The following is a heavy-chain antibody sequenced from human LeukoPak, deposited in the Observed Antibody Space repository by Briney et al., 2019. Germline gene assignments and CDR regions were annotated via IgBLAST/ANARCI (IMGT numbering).Heavy chain of an antibody. D-gene: IGHD3-10*01. CDR1: GFTFCDYA. J-gene: IGHJ4*02. CDR2: IRSKAYGGTT. CDR3: TRERAEWFGELLQPSYYIDY. V-gene: IGHV3-49*04. Sequence: GGSLRLSCTASGFTFCDYAMSWVRQAPGKGLEWVGFIRSKAYGGTTEYAASVKGRFTISRDDSKSIAYLQMNSLKTEDTAVYYCTRERAEWFGELLQPSYYIDYWGQGTLVTVSS.